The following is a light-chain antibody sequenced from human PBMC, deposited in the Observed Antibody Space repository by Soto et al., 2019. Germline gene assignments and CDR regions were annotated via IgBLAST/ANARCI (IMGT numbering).Light chain of an antibody. CDR1: QSISSY. Sequence: DIQMTQSPSSLSASVGDRVTITCRASQSISSYLNWYQQKPGKAPKLLIYAASSLQSGVPSRFSGSGSGTDFTPTISSLQPEDFATYYCQQSYSTLLTFGGGTKVEIK. CDR3: QQSYSTLLT. V-gene: IGKV1-39*01. CDR2: AAS. J-gene: IGKJ4*01.